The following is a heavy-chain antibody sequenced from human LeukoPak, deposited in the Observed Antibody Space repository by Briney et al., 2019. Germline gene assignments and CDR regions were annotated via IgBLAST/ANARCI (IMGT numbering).Heavy chain of an antibody. D-gene: IGHD3-22*01. J-gene: IGHJ5*02. CDR1: GYTFTSYD. Sequence: ASVKVSCKPSGYTFTSYDINWVRQAPGQGLEWMGWMNPNSGNTGYAQKFQGRVTMTRNTSISTAYMELSSLRSEDTAVYYCARVGYYDSSGYPTEGWFDPWGQGTLVTVSS. CDR2: MNPNSGNT. V-gene: IGHV1-8*01. CDR3: ARVGYYDSSGYPTEGWFDP.